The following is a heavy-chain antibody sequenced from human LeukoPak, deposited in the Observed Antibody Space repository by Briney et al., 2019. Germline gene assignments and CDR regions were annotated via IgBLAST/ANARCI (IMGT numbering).Heavy chain of an antibody. D-gene: IGHD6-13*01. Sequence: PGRSLRLSCAASGFTFSSYGMHWVRQAPGKGLEWVAVISYDGSNKYYADSVKGRFTSSRDNSKNTLYLQMNSLRAEDTAVYYCAKSISRGKQQLVPGGRYYYYYYGMDVWGQGTTVTVSS. CDR1: GFTFSSYG. V-gene: IGHV3-30*18. CDR3: AKSISRGKQQLVPGGRYYYYYYGMDV. CDR2: ISYDGSNK. J-gene: IGHJ6*02.